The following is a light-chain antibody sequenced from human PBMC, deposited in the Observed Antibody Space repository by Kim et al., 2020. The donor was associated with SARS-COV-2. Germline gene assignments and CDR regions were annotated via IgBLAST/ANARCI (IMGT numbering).Light chain of an antibody. CDR3: QAWDSSTVV. Sequence: VTPGRKASITCYGDRLGDKYACWYQQRPGQSPVLVIYQDSKRPSGIPERFSGSNSGNTATLTISGTQAMDEADYYCQAWDSSTVVFGGGTQLTVL. V-gene: IGLV3-1*01. CDR2: QDS. CDR1: RLGDKY. J-gene: IGLJ2*01.